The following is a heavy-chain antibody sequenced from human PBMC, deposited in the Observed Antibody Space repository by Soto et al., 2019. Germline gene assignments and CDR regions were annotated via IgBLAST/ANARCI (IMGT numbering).Heavy chain of an antibody. CDR2: ISGSGGST. V-gene: IGHV3-23*01. CDR1: ECIFIGYR. Sequence: PGGSVRQTVAAAECIFIGYRSIFDRKAPGKGLEWVSAISGSGGSTYYADSVKGRFTISRDNSKNTLYLQMNSLRAEDTAVYYSGKGQPPIKHFVYRAQGTLVPVS. CDR3: GKGQPPIKHFVY. J-gene: IGHJ4*02.